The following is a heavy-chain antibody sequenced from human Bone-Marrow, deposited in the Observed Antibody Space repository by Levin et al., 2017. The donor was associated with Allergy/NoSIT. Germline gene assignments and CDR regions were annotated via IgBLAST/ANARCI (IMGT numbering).Heavy chain of an antibody. J-gene: IGHJ6*02. CDR1: GFTSDTYG. V-gene: IGHV3-33*01. CDR3: VRDSGLYGLDV. Sequence: GGSLRLSCEVSGFTSDTYGMHWVRQAPGKGLEWVAVIWYDGSKKYYADVVKGRFTISRDNSKNTLSLQMNSLRVEDTALYYCVRDSGLYGLDVWGQGTTVIV. D-gene: IGHD3-10*01. CDR2: IWYDGSKK.